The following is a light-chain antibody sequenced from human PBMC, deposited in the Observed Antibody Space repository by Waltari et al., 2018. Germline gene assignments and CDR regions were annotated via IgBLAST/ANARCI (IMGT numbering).Light chain of an antibody. J-gene: IGKJ4*01. CDR1: QSLLHSNGYNY. CDR3: MQALQTPLT. V-gene: IGKV2-28*01. CDR2: LGS. Sequence: DIVMTQSPLSLPVPPGEPASIPCRSSQSLLHSNGYNYLYWYLQKPGQSPQLLIYLGSNRASGVPDRFSGSGSGTDFTLKISRVEAEDVGVYYCMQALQTPLTFGGGTKVEIK.